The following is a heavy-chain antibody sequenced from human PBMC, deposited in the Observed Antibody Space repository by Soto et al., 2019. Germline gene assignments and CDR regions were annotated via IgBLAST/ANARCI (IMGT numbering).Heavy chain of an antibody. CDR1: GFTFSSYA. CDR3: ARDRGDLRWYSHQPSDRYAS. V-gene: IGHV3-23*01. J-gene: IGHJ5*02. Sequence: GGSLRLSCAASGFTFSSYAMSWVRQAPGKGLEWVSAISGSGGSTYYADSVKGRFTISRDNSKNTLYLQMNSLRDEDTAVYYCARDRGDLRWYSHQPSDRYASWGQGTLVTGSS. D-gene: IGHD4-17*01. CDR2: ISGSGGST.